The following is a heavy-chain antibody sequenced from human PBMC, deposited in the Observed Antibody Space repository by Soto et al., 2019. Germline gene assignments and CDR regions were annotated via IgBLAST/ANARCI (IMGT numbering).Heavy chain of an antibody. V-gene: IGHV3-23*01. CDR3: AKDIRTSSNYYYGMDV. Sequence: EVQLLESGGGLVQPGGSLRLSCAASGFTFSTYAMSWVRQAPGKGLEWVSVISASGGSTFYADSVKGRFTVSRDNSRNTLYLQVISLRVEDTAVYYCAKDIRTSSNYYYGMDVWGQGTTVTVSS. CDR1: GFTFSTYA. CDR2: ISASGGST. D-gene: IGHD1-20*01. J-gene: IGHJ6*02.